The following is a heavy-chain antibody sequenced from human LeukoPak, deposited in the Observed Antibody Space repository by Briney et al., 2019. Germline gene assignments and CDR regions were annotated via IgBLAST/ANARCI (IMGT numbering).Heavy chain of an antibody. Sequence: SQTLSLTCTVSGGSISSGGYYWSWIRQQPGKGLEWIGYIYYSGSAFYNPSLKSRITISVDTSKNQFSLKLSSVTAADTAVYYCARGPPETYYYDSSGYYYPRGGAFDIWGQGTMVTVSS. V-gene: IGHV4-31*03. CDR2: IYYSGSA. CDR1: GGSISSGGYY. J-gene: IGHJ3*02. D-gene: IGHD3-22*01. CDR3: ARGPPETYYYDSSGYYYPRGGAFDI.